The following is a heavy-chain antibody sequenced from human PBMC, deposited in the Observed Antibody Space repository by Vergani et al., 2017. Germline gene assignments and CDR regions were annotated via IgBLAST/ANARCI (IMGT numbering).Heavy chain of an antibody. D-gene: IGHD4-11*01. CDR3: ARVIQYRGNNWFDP. V-gene: IGHV4-59*01. CDR2: IYYSGST. J-gene: IGHJ5*02. CDR1: GGSISSYY. Sequence: QVQLQESGPGLVKPSETLSLTCTVSGGSISSYYWSWTRQPPGKGLEWIGYIYYSGSTNYNPSLKSRVTISVDTSKNQFSLKLSSVTAADTAVYYCARVIQYRGNNWFDPWGQGTLVTVSS.